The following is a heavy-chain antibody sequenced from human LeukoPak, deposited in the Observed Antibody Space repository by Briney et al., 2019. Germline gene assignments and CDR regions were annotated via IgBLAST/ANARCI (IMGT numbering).Heavy chain of an antibody. J-gene: IGHJ6*03. V-gene: IGHV3-21*01. CDR1: GFTFSSYS. CDR3: ARDPHRSWHYYYYYYMDV. CDR2: ISSSSSYI. D-gene: IGHD1-14*01. Sequence: PGGSLRLSCAASGFTFSSYSMNWVRQAPGKGLEWVSSISSSSSYIYYADSVKGRFTISRDNAKNSLYLQMNSLRAEDTAVYYCARDPHRSWHYYYYYYMDVWGKGTTVTVSS.